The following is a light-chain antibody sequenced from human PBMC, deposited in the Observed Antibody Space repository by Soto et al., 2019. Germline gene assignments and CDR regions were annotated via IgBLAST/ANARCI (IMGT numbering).Light chain of an antibody. V-gene: IGKV3-11*01. J-gene: IGKJ1*01. CDR1: QSVSSY. CDR3: QQRSTWPVT. CDR2: DAS. Sequence: EIVLTQSPGTLSLSPGERATLSCRASQSVSSYLAWYQQKPGQAPRLLIYDASTRATGISARFSGSGSGTDFTLTISSLEPEDFAVYYCQQRSTWPVTFGQGPRWIS.